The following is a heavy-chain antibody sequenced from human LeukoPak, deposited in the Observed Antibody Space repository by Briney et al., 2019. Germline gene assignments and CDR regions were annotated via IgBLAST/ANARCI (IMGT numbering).Heavy chain of an antibody. V-gene: IGHV4-31*03. D-gene: IGHD5-24*01. CDR1: GGSISSDDYC. J-gene: IGHJ3*02. CDR2: IYYSGST. Sequence: SETLSLTCSVSGGSISSDDYCWNWIRQHPGKGLEWIGYIYYSGSTYYNPSLKSRVALSVDTSKNQFSLKLNSLTAADTAVYYCAKSREEIRGLDAFDIWGQGTMVTVSS. CDR3: AKSREEIRGLDAFDI.